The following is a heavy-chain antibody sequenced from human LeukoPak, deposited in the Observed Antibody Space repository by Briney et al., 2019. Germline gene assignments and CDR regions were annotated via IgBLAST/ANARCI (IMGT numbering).Heavy chain of an antibody. CDR2: IYTSGST. D-gene: IGHD3-10*01. Sequence: PSETLSLTCTVSGGSISSYYWSWIRQPAGKGLEWIGRIYTSGSTNYNPSLKSRVTISVDTSKNHFSLKLSSVTAADTAVYYCARLWFGEFQNWFDPWGQGTLVTVSS. CDR1: GGSISSYY. J-gene: IGHJ5*02. CDR3: ARLWFGEFQNWFDP. V-gene: IGHV4-4*07.